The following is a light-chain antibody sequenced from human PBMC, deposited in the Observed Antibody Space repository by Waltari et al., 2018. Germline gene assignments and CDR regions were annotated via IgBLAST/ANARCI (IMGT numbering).Light chain of an antibody. Sequence: EIVITQSPATLAVTPGARATLSCRASQSVSSNLAWYQHKPGQAPRLLIYGASTRATGIPARFSGSGSGTEFTLTISSLQSEDFAVYYCQQYNNWPPWTFGQGTKVEIK. CDR1: QSVSSN. CDR3: QQYNNWPPWT. V-gene: IGKV3-15*01. CDR2: GAS. J-gene: IGKJ1*01.